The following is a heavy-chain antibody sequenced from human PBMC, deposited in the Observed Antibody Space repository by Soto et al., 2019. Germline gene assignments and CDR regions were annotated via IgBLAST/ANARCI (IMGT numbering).Heavy chain of an antibody. V-gene: IGHV1-24*01. J-gene: IGHJ4*02. D-gene: IGHD7-27*01. CDR1: GYTLTELS. Sequence: ASVKVSCKVSGYTLTELSMHWVRQAPGKGLEWMGGFDPEGGETIYAQKFQGRVTMTEDTSTDTAYMELSSLRSEDTAVYYCATVLGWGHNRSPPEYWGQGTLVIVSS. CDR2: FDPEGGET. CDR3: ATVLGWGHNRSPPEY.